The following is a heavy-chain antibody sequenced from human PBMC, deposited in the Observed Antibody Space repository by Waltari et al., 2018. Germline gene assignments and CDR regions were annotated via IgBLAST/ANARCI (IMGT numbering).Heavy chain of an antibody. CDR1: GESFLGYF. V-gene: IGHV4-34*01. D-gene: IGHD2-21*01. Sequence: QVQLHQWGAGQLKPSDTLSLTCAVSGESFLGYFWSWIRQSPGKGLEWLGSIHYSGSTNYNPTLESRLSLSVDTTKKRFSLSLTSVTAADAALYFCARYGEVPASYFFDYWGQGTLVTVSS. CDR2: IHYSGST. J-gene: IGHJ4*01. CDR3: ARYGEVPASYFFDY.